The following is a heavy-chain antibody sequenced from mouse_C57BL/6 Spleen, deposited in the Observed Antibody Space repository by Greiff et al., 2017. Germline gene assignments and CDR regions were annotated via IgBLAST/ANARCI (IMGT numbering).Heavy chain of an antibody. J-gene: IGHJ2*01. CDR2: IAPSDSYT. CDR1: GYTFTSYW. Sequence: QVQLQQPGAELVMPGASVKLSCKASGYTFTSYWMQRVTQRPGQGLAWIGEIAPSDSYTNYNQKFKGKSTLTVDKSSSPAYRQLSSLTSEDSAGYYCARTTVVATYDVDYGGQGTTRTVAS. V-gene: IGHV1-69*01. D-gene: IGHD1-1*01. CDR3: ARTTVVATYDVDY.